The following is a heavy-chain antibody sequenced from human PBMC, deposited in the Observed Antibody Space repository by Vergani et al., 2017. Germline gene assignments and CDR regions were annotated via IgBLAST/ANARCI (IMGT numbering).Heavy chain of an antibody. CDR1: GGSISSYY. CDR2: IYTSGST. V-gene: IGHV4-4*07. Sequence: QVQLQESGPGLVKPSETLSLTCTVSGGSISSYYWSWIRQPAGKGLEWIGRIYTSGSTNYNPSLKSRVTMSVDTSKNQFSLKLSSVTAADTAVYYCARDLFQVMVRGVPNWFDPWGQGTLVTASS. D-gene: IGHD3-10*01. J-gene: IGHJ5*02. CDR3: ARDLFQVMVRGVPNWFDP.